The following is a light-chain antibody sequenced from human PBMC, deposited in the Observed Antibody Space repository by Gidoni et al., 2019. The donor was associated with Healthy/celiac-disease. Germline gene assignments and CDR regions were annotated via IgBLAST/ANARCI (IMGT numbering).Light chain of an antibody. CDR3: QQSYSTLMYT. V-gene: IGKV1-39*01. CDR1: QSISSY. J-gene: IGKJ2*01. Sequence: DIQMTQSPSSLSASVGDRVTITCRASQSISSYLNWYQQKPGNAPKLLIYAASSLQSGVPSRFSGSVSGTDFTLTSSSLQPEDFATYYCQQSYSTLMYTFGQGTRLEIK. CDR2: AAS.